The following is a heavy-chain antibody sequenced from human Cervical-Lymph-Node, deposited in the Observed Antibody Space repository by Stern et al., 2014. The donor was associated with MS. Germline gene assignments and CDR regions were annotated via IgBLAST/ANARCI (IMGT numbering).Heavy chain of an antibody. Sequence: QLVESGPEVKKPGTSVKVSCKASGFTFTSSAVQWVRQARGQRLEWIGWIVVGSGNTNYAQKFQERVTITRDMSTSTAYMELSSLRSEDTAVYYCAREAIGIAAAGAYYYYGMDVWGQGTTVTVSS. CDR3: AREAIGIAAAGAYYYYGMDV. CDR1: GFTFTSSA. CDR2: IVVGSGNT. J-gene: IGHJ6*02. D-gene: IGHD6-13*01. V-gene: IGHV1-58*01.